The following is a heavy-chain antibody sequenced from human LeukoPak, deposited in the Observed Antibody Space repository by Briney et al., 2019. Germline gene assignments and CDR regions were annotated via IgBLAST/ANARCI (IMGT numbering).Heavy chain of an antibody. CDR1: RGSINYFY. CDR3: AGWNEGLDY. Sequence: SETLSLTCTVSRGSINYFYWSWIRQPPGKGLEFISHIYYTGATDYNRPLQSRVSIPVDTAKTQLSLSLNSVTAADTAVYDCAGWNEGLDYWGQGTLVTVSS. CDR2: IYYTGAT. J-gene: IGHJ4*02. D-gene: IGHD1-1*01. V-gene: IGHV4-59*08.